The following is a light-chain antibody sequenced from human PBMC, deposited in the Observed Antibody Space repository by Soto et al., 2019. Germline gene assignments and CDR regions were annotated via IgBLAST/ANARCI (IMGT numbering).Light chain of an antibody. V-gene: IGKV3-11*01. Sequence: IVLTQSPATLSLSPGERASLSCRASQIVGTTLDWYQQRPGQAPRLLIYDASKRAAGIPARFSGRGSGTDFTLTISSLEPEDFAVYYCQQRFDWPLTFGGGTKVDIK. J-gene: IGKJ4*01. CDR2: DAS. CDR3: QQRFDWPLT. CDR1: QIVGTT.